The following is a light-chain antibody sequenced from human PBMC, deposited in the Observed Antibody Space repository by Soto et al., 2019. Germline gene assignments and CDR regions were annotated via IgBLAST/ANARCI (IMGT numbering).Light chain of an antibody. J-gene: IGKJ1*01. CDR1: QSVSSY. V-gene: IGKV3-15*01. CDR3: RQYNNWPGWT. Sequence: EIVMMQSPATLSVSPGERATLSCRASQSVSSYLAWYQQKPGQAPRLLIYGASTRATGIPARFSGSGSGTDFTLTISSLQSEDFAVYYCRQYNNWPGWTFGQGTKVEIK. CDR2: GAS.